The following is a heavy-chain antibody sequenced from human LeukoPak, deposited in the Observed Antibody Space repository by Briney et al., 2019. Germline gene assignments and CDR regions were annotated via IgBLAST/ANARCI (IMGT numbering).Heavy chain of an antibody. J-gene: IGHJ4*02. CDR1: GSTFSDAW. V-gene: IGHV3-15*01. Sequence: GGSLRLSRAASGSTFSDAWMAWVRQAPGKGLEWVGHIKSKTDGGTTDYAAPVKGRFTISRDDSQSTLYLQMNSLKTEDTAVYYCATEVLGYSFGNYWGKGTLVTVSS. CDR2: IKSKTDGGTT. CDR3: ATEVLGYSFGNY. D-gene: IGHD5-18*01.